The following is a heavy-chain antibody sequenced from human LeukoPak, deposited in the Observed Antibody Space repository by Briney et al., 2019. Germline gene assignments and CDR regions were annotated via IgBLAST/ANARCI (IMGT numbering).Heavy chain of an antibody. CDR2: ISSSSSYI. J-gene: IGHJ4*02. Sequence: GGSLRLSCAASGFTFSSYSMNWVRQAPGKGLEWVSSISSSSSYIYYADSVKGRFTISRDNSKNTLYLQMNSLRAEDTAVYYCAEEQWLVHWGQGTLVTVSS. D-gene: IGHD6-19*01. CDR3: AEEQWLVH. V-gene: IGHV3-21*04. CDR1: GFTFSSYS.